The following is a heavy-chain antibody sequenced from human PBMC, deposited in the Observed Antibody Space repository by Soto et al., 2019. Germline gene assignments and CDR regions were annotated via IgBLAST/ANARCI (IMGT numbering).Heavy chain of an antibody. J-gene: IGHJ4*01. D-gene: IGHD2-2*01. Sequence: QVQLQQWGAGLLKPSETLSLTCAVYGGSFSGYYWSWIRQPPGKGLEWIGEINHSGSTNYNPSLKIRVTLSVDTSKTQFSLNLRSVPAADTAVYYCARAPIGCSSTSCHYHFEYWGQGNLVTVS. CDR3: ARAPIGCSSTSCHYHFEY. V-gene: IGHV4-34*01. CDR2: INHSGST. CDR1: GGSFSGYY.